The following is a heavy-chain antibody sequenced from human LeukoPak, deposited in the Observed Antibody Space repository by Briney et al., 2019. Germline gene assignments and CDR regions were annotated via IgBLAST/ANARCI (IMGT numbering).Heavy chain of an antibody. V-gene: IGHV3-30*03. J-gene: IGHJ5*02. CDR2: ISHDKIKE. Sequence: GGSLRLSCAASGFTFSTYWMHWVRQAPGKGLEWVAFISHDKIKEFYADSVRGRFTISRDNSKNTLYLQLNSLRLDDTAVYYCVREGGVQPFSWGQGTLVTVSS. CDR1: GFTFSTYW. CDR3: VREGGVQPFS. D-gene: IGHD2-8*01.